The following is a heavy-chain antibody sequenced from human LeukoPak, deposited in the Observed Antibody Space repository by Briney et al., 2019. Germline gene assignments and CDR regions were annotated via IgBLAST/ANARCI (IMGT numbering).Heavy chain of an antibody. Sequence: SETLSLTCTVSGGSISSYYWSWIRQPPGKGLEWIGYIYYSGSTNYNPSLKSRVTISVDTSKNQFSLKLSSVTAADTAVYYCARSGSYTSHDPWGQGTLVTVSS. J-gene: IGHJ5*02. CDR1: GGSISSYY. V-gene: IGHV4-59*08. D-gene: IGHD3-10*01. CDR3: ARSGSYTSHDP. CDR2: IYYSGST.